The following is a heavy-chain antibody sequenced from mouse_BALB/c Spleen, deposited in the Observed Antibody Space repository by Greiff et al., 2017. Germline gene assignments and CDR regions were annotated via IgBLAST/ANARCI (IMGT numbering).Heavy chain of an antibody. CDR2: ISSGGRYT. CDR1: GFTFSSYA. J-gene: IGHJ4*01. CDR3: ARDRGGNYPYYAMDD. V-gene: IGHV5-9-4*01. Sequence: EVNLVESGGGLVKPGGSLKLSCAASGFTFSSYAMSWVRQSPEKRLEWVAEISSGGRYTYYPDTVTGRFTISRDNATNTLYLEMSSLRSEDTAMFYCARDRGGNYPYYAMDDWGQGTSVTVSS. D-gene: IGHD2-1*01.